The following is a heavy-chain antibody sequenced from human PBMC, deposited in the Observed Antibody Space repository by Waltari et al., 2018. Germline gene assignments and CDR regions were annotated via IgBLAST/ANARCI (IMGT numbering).Heavy chain of an antibody. Sequence: QVQLQESGPGLVKASETLSLTCAVSGFSISSGYYWGWIRQPPGKGREWIGSVYNSGNTYYNPSLKSRVIISVDTSKNQVSLRLTSVTAADTAVYYCVRDWHLANYGKSVFDIWGQGTLVTVSS. CDR3: VRDWHLANYGKSVFDI. CDR2: VYNSGNT. J-gene: IGHJ3*02. V-gene: IGHV4-38-2*02. CDR1: GFSISSGYY. D-gene: IGHD3-16*01.